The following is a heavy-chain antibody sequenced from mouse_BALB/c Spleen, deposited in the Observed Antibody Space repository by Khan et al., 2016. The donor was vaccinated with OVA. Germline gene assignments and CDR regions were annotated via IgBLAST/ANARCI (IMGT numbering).Heavy chain of an antibody. CDR3: AKGVCSDYYAIDY. CDR2: IWGGGST. J-gene: IGHJ4*01. V-gene: IGHV2-6-5*01. Sequence: QVQLKQSGPGLVAPSQSLSITCTVSGFSLTDYGVSWIRQPPGKGLEWLGVIWGGGSTYYNSALKSSMSISKDNSKSQVFFKMNSMQTDDTAMYYGAKGVCSDYYAIDYWGQGTSVTVSS. CDR1: GFSLTDYG. D-gene: IGHD2-10*02.